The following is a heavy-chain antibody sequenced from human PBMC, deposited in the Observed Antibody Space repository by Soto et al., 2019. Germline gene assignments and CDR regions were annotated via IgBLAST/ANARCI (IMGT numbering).Heavy chain of an antibody. CDR3: TKQRGGRVSEYYYYYYMDV. V-gene: IGHV3-15*01. Sequence: GGSLRLSCAASGFTFSNAWMSWVRQAPGKGLEWVGRIKSKTDGGTTDYAAPVKGRFTISRDDSKNTLYLQMNSLKTEDTAVYYCTKQRGGRVSEYYYYYYMDVWGKGTTVTVSS. D-gene: IGHD2-15*01. CDR2: IKSKTDGGTT. J-gene: IGHJ6*03. CDR1: GFTFSNAW.